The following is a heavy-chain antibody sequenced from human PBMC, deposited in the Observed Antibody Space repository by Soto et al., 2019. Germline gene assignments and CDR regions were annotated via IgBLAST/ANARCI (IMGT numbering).Heavy chain of an antibody. V-gene: IGHV3-48*01. D-gene: IGHD7-27*01. CDR2: ISSSSSVI. J-gene: IGHJ6*03. CDR1: GFILSDCA. Sequence: EVQLVESGGGLVQPGGSLRLSCATSGFILSDCAMNWVRQAPGKGLEWVSYISSSSSVIDYADSVKGRFTVSRDNARNSLYIQMNSLRAEDTAVYYCARDLSWGSNWYYYMDVWGKGTKVTVSS. CDR3: ARDLSWGSNWYYYMDV.